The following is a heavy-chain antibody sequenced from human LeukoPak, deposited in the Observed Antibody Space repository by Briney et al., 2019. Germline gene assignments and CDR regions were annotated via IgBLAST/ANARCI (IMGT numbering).Heavy chain of an antibody. CDR2: IYPGDSDT. CDR3: ARPPYYYDSSGYYYRFFDY. V-gene: IGHV5-51*01. J-gene: IGHJ4*02. D-gene: IGHD3-22*01. Sequence: GESLKISCKGSGYSFTSYWIGWVRQMPGKGLEWMGIIYPGDSDTRYSPSFQGQVTISADKSISTAYLQWSSLKASDTAMYYCARPPYYYDSSGYYYRFFDYWGQGTLVTVSS. CDR1: GYSFTSYW.